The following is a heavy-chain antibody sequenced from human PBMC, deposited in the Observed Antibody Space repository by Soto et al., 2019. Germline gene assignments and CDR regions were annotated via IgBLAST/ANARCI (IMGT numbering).Heavy chain of an antibody. J-gene: IGHJ5*02. CDR1: GYSFTSYW. CDR2: IDPSDSYT. Sequence: PXESLKISCQCSGYSFTSYWISWVLQMPGKGLEWMGRIDPSDSYTNYSPSFQGHVTISADKSISTAYLQWSSLKASDTAMYYCARNGSVVVPAKGFDPWGQGTLVTVSS. CDR3: ARNGSVVVPAKGFDP. D-gene: IGHD2-2*01. V-gene: IGHV5-10-1*01.